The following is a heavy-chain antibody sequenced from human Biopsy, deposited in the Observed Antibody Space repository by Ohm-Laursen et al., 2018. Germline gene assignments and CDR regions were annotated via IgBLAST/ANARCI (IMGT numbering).Heavy chain of an antibody. V-gene: IGHV1-69*06. Sequence: ASVKVSCKVSGYSFTKYYINWVRQAPGQGLEWLGGNIPILGTGNYAQKFQGRVTVAADTSTSTATMELRSLRSDDTAVYYCATKLTGYFHHWGQGTLVTVSS. CDR3: ATKLTGYFHH. J-gene: IGHJ1*01. CDR1: GYSFTKYY. D-gene: IGHD3-9*01. CDR2: NIPILGTG.